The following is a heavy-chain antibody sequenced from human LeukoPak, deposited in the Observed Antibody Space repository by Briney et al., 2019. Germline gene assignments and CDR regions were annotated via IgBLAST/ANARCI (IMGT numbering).Heavy chain of an antibody. CDR1: GGSISSYY. CDR3: ARRTYFYDSSGYYFDY. CDR2: IYYSGST. J-gene: IGHJ4*02. D-gene: IGHD3-22*01. V-gene: IGHV4-59*01. Sequence: PSETLSLTCTVSGGSISSYYWSWIRQPPGKGLECIGYIYYSGSTNYNPSPKSRVTISVDTSKNQFSLELSSVTAADTAVYYCARRTYFYDSSGYYFDYWGQGTLVTVSS.